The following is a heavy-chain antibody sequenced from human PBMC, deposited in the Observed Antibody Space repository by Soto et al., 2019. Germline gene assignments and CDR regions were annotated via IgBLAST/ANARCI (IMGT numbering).Heavy chain of an antibody. CDR1: GVSISSGGYY. J-gene: IGHJ4*02. Sequence: PSETLSLTCTVSGVSISSGGYYWSWIRQHPGKGLEWIGYIYYSGSTYYNPSLESRVTISVDKSKNQFSLKLMSLSAADTAVYYCGRLEGLATISYYFDYWGQGALVTVSS. D-gene: IGHD1-1*01. CDR2: IYYSGST. CDR3: GRLEGLATISYYFDY. V-gene: IGHV4-31*09.